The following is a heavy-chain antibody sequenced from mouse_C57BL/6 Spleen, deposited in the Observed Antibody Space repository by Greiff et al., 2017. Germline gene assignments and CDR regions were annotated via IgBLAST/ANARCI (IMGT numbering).Heavy chain of an antibody. Sequence: QVTLKVSGPELVKPGASVKISCKASGYAFSSSWMNWVKQRPGKGLEWIGRIYPGDGDTNYNGKFKGKATLTADKSSSTAYMQLSSLTSEDSAVYFCARTADSSGTDYWGQGTTLTVSS. V-gene: IGHV1-82*01. CDR2: IYPGDGDT. CDR3: ARTADSSGTDY. J-gene: IGHJ2*01. D-gene: IGHD3-2*02. CDR1: GYAFSSSW.